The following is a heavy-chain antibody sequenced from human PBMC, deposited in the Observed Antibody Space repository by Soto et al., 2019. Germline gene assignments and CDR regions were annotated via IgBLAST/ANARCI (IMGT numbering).Heavy chain of an antibody. V-gene: IGHV1-18*01. J-gene: IGHJ5*02. CDR2: ISAYNGNT. CDR3: ARGYDYVWGTGSWFDP. Sequence: ASVQVSCKASGYTFTSYGISWVRQAPGQGLEWMGWISAYNGNTNYAQKLQGRVTMTTDTSTSTAYMELRSLRSDDTAVYYCARGYDYVWGTGSWFDPWGQGTLVTVAS. D-gene: IGHD3-16*01. CDR1: GYTFTSYG.